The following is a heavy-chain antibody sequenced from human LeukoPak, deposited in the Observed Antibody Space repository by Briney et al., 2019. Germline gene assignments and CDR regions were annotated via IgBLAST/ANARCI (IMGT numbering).Heavy chain of an antibody. D-gene: IGHD6-19*01. Sequence: SETLSLTCNVSGGSISSSSYYWGWIRQPPGKGLEWIGSIYYSGSTYYNPSLKSRVTISVDTSKNQFSLKLSSVTAADTAVYYCARRSVAGRNFDYWGQGTLVTVSS. CDR3: ARRSVAGRNFDY. CDR1: GGSISSSSYY. CDR2: IYYSGST. V-gene: IGHV4-39*01. J-gene: IGHJ4*02.